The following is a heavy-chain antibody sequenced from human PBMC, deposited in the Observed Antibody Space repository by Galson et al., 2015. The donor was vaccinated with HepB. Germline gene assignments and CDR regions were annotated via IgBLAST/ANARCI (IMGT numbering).Heavy chain of an antibody. CDR1: GFAFSGYW. J-gene: IGHJ4*02. CDR2: INGDGGDT. CDR3: ASETNWGPAD. Sequence: SLRLSCAASGFAFSGYWMHWFRQPPGKGLLWVSRINGDGGDTSYADFVRGRVTIARDNAKNTLYLQMNSLRAEDTAVYYCASETNWGPADWGQGTLVTVSS. D-gene: IGHD3-16*01. V-gene: IGHV3-74*01.